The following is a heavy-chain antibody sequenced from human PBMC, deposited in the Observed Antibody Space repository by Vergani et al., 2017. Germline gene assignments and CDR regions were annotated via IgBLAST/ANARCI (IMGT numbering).Heavy chain of an antibody. CDR3: AKDGAAAGFSTNYYYCYIDV. J-gene: IGHJ6*03. Sequence: QVQLVESGGGVVQPGRSLRLSCAASGFTFSSYAMHWVRQAPGKGLEWVAVISYDGSNKYYADSVKGRFTISRDNSKNTLYLQMNSLRAEDTAVYYCAKDGAAAGFSTNYYYCYIDVWGKGTTVTVSS. CDR2: ISYDGSNK. CDR1: GFTFSSYA. D-gene: IGHD6-13*01. V-gene: IGHV3-30*04.